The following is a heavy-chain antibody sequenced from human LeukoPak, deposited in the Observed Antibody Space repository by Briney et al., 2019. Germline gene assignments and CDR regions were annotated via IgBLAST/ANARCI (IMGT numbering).Heavy chain of an antibody. D-gene: IGHD2-21*02. CDR2: ISASCGRT. V-gene: IGHV3-23*01. CDR3: AKDGIAYCGGDCGYDAFHI. Sequence: GGSLRLSCAASGFTFDNYALSWIRQAPGKGLEWVSAISASCGRTYYADSVKGRFTISRDNSQSTLYLQMNSLRAEDTAVYYCAKDGIAYCGGDCGYDAFHIWGQGTMATVSS. CDR1: GFTFDNYA. J-gene: IGHJ3*02.